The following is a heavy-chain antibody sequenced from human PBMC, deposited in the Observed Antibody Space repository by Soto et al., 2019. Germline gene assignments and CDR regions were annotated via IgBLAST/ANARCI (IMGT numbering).Heavy chain of an antibody. CDR1: GGSFSGYY. V-gene: IGHV4-34*01. D-gene: IGHD2-8*01. CDR3: ARCWCMLPYYYYYMDV. J-gene: IGHJ6*03. CDR2: INPSGST. Sequence: QVQLQQWGAGLLKPSETLSLTCAVYGGSFSGYYWSWIRQPPGKGLEWIGEINPSGSTNYTPSLKSRVTISVDTSKNQFSLKLSSVTAADTAVYYCARCWCMLPYYYYYMDVWGKGTTVTVSS.